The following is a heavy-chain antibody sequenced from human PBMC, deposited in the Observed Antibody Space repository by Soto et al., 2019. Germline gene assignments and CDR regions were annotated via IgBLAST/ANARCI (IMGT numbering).Heavy chain of an antibody. Sequence: QVQLQESGPGLVKPSQTLSLTCTVSGGSISSGDYYWSWIRQPPGKGLEWIGYIDYSGNTYYNPSLKRRVTISVDTPKNQFSLKLSSVTAADTAVYYCARERYSSSLFYDYYGMDVWGQGTTVTVSS. CDR2: IDYSGNT. CDR1: GGSISSGDYY. D-gene: IGHD6-6*01. J-gene: IGHJ6*02. CDR3: ARERYSSSLFYDYYGMDV. V-gene: IGHV4-30-4*01.